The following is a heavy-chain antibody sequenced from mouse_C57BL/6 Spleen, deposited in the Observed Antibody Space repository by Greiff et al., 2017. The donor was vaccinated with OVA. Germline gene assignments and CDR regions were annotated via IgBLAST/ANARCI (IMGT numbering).Heavy chain of an antibody. V-gene: IGHV3-6*01. Sequence: VQLQQSGPGLVKPSQSLSLTCSVTGYSITSGYYWNWIRQFPGNKLEWMGYISYDGSNNYNPSLKNRISITRDTSKNQFFLKLNSVTTEDTATYYCAREGFTTVVATEYFDVWGTGTTVTVSS. CDR3: AREGFTTVVATEYFDV. D-gene: IGHD1-1*01. CDR1: GYSITSGYY. CDR2: ISYDGSN. J-gene: IGHJ1*03.